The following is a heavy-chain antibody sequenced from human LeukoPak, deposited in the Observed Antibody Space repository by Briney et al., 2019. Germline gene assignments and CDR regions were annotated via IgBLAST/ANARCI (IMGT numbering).Heavy chain of an antibody. CDR1: GGSISSYY. J-gene: IGHJ4*02. CDR2: IYYSGST. Sequence: SETLSLTCTVSGGSISSYYWSWIRQPPGKGLEWIGYIYYSGSTNYNPSLKSRVTISVDTSKNQFSLQLNSVTPEDTAVYYCARSPLVGGWYYFDYWGQGTLVTVSS. D-gene: IGHD6-19*01. CDR3: ARSPLVGGWYYFDY. V-gene: IGHV4-59*12.